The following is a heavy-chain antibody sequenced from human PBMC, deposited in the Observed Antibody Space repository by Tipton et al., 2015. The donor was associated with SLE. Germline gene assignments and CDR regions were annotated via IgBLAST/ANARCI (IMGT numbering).Heavy chain of an antibody. V-gene: IGHV3-30*03. D-gene: IGHD3-16*01. CDR2: ISYDGSNK. Sequence: SLRLSCAASGFTFSSYGMHWVRQAPGKGLEWVAVISYDGSNKYYADSVKGRFTISRDNSKNTLYLQMNSLRAEDTAVYYCARDLITMYFDYWGQGTLVTVSS. CDR3: ARDLITMYFDY. J-gene: IGHJ4*02. CDR1: GFTFSSYG.